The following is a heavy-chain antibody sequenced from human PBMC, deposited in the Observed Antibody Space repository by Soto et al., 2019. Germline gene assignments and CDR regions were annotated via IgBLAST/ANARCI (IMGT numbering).Heavy chain of an antibody. CDR2: IIPVFGTP. V-gene: IGHV1-69*06. J-gene: IGHJ4*02. CDR3: ARPADYVSGFSQ. Sequence: QVQLVQSGAEVKKPGSSVRVSCQPSGATFPTSTISWVRQAPGQGLEWMGGIIPVFGTPSYAQKFQGRVTMIADKSSSTAYMELRNLRSEDTAMYYCARPADYVSGFSQWGQGTLVTSP. CDR1: GATFPTST. D-gene: IGHD3-16*01.